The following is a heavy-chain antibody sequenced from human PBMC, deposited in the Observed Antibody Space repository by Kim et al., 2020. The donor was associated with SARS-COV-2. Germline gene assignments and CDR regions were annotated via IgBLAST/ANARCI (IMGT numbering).Heavy chain of an antibody. CDR2: KSYDGSNK. J-gene: IGHJ6*03. CDR1: GFTFSSYA. D-gene: IGHD3-3*01. V-gene: IGHV3-30-3*01. Sequence: GGSLRLSCAASGFTFSSYAMHWVRQAPGKGLEWVAVKSYDGSNKYYADSVKGRFTISRDNSKNTLYLQMNSLRAEDTAVYYWARDVWERPRGAVKYYYYYYYMDVWGKGTTVTVSS. CDR3: ARDVWERPRGAVKYYYYYYYMDV.